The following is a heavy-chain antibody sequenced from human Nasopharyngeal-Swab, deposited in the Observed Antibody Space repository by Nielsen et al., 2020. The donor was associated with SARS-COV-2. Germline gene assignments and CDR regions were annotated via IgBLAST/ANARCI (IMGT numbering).Heavy chain of an antibody. J-gene: IGHJ4*02. D-gene: IGHD3-3*01. V-gene: IGHV5-51*01. CDR3: ARRAVDFWSGYYPYYFDD. CDR2: IYPGDSDT. Sequence: GESLKISCHVSGYSFTRSCIGLVLHIPGKGLEWMGIIYPGDSDTRYSPSFQGQVTLPADKSISTAYLQWSSLKASDTAMYYCARRAVDFWSGYYPYYFDDGGQGTLVTVSS. CDR1: GYSFTRSC.